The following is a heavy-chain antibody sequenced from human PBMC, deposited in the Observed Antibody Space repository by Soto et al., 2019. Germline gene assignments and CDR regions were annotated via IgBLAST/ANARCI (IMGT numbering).Heavy chain of an antibody. CDR3: ARAMFGSGGRGWFDP. V-gene: IGHV4-4*08. Sequence: QVQLLESGPGLVKPSETLSLTCTVSGGYITAYYWSWLRQSPGRGLEWIGYIYHTWTGGYNPSFEGQAAIYPATCKNQSSLTLMSVTAAYTAVYFCARAMFGSGGRGWFDPWGQGAFGSVSS. CDR2: IYHTWTG. D-gene: IGHD3-10*02. J-gene: IGHJ5*02. CDR1: GGYITAYY.